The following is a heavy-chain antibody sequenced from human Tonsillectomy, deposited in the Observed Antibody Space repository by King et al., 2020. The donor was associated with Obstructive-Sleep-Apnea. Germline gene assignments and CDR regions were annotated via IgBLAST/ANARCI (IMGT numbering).Heavy chain of an antibody. D-gene: IGHD2-21*01. V-gene: IGHV3-9*01. CDR3: ARDIWRTYYYYGMDV. Sequence: VQLVESGGDLVQPGRSLKLSCVGSGFAFDDYAMHWVRQAPGQGLEWVSGTSWNNYNTGYADSVKGRFTISRDNAKNSLDLQMNRLRGEDTAVYFCARDIWRTYYYYGMDVWGQGTTVTVS. CDR1: GFAFDDYA. J-gene: IGHJ6*02. CDR2: TSWNNYNT.